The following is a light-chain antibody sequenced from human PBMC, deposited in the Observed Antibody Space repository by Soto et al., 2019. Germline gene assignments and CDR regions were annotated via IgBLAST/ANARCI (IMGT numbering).Light chain of an antibody. CDR2: DVS. J-gene: IGLJ1*01. CDR1: SSDVGAFNY. V-gene: IGLV2-14*03. CDR3: NSYTSNNTYV. Sequence: QSALAQPASVSGSPGQAITISCSGTSSDVGAFNYVSWYQQHPGKAPKLMIYDVSNRPSGVSNRFSGSKSGNTASLTISGLRAEVEADYYCNSYTSNNTYVFGTGTKVTVL.